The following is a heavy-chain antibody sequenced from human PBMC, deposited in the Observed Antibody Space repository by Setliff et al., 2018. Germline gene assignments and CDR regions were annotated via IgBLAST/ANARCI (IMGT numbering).Heavy chain of an antibody. Sequence: AASVKVSCKTSGFMFYTLGFSWVRHVPEQGFEWMGCISGYNGNTNYAQKFQDRVTVTMDTSTSTVYMELRSLRSDDTAVYYCARSSAPSVVLAADFDFWGLGTPVTVSS. CDR1: GFMFYTLG. CDR3: ARSSAPSVVLAADFDF. CDR2: ISGYNGNT. J-gene: IGHJ4*02. V-gene: IGHV1-18*01. D-gene: IGHD3-3*01.